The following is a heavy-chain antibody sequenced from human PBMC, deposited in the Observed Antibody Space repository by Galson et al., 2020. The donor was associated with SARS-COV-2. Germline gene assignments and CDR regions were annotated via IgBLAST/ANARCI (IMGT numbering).Heavy chain of an antibody. D-gene: IGHD6-19*01. CDR2: ISWNSGSI. Sequence: GGSLRLSCAASGFTFDDYAMHWVRQAPGKGLEWVSGISWNSGSIGYADSVKGRFTISRDNAKNSLYLQMNSLRAEDTALYYCANHPSSLGYWGQGTLVTVSS. V-gene: IGHV3-9*01. CDR1: GFTFDDYA. J-gene: IGHJ4*02. CDR3: ANHPSSLGY.